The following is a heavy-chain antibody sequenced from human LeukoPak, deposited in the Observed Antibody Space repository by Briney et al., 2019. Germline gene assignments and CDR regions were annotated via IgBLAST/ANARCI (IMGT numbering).Heavy chain of an antibody. Sequence: PSQTLSLTCTVSGGSVSSGGFYWSWIRQHPGKGLEWIGYIYNSGSTYYNRSLKSRVTISVDTPKNQFSLKLSSVTAADTAVYYCARYNDGVANFDYWGQGTLVTVSS. J-gene: IGHJ4*02. V-gene: IGHV4-31*03. D-gene: IGHD3-3*01. CDR1: GGSVSSGGFY. CDR2: IYNSGST. CDR3: ARYNDGVANFDY.